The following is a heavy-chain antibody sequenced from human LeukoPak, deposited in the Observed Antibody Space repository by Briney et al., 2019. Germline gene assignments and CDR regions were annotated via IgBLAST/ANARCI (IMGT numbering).Heavy chain of an antibody. CDR1: GYTFTSYG. CDR2: IIPIFGTA. CDR3: ARDGDGSGSYPNPFDP. J-gene: IGHJ5*02. V-gene: IGHV1-69*06. Sequence: SVKVSCKASGYTFTSYGISWVRQAPGQGLEWMGGIIPIFGTANYAQKFQGRVTITADKSTSTAYMELSSLRSEDTAVYYCARDGDGSGSYPNPFDPWGQGTLVTVSS. D-gene: IGHD3-10*01.